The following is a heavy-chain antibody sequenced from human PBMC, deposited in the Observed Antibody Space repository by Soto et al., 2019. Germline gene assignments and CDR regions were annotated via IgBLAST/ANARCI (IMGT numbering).Heavy chain of an antibody. J-gene: IGHJ4*02. CDR3: ARDGNGYSSGWFQN. D-gene: IGHD6-19*01. V-gene: IGHV3-48*03. CDR1: GFTFSSYE. CDR2: ISKSGSTI. Sequence: EVQLVESGGGLVQPGGSLRLSCAASGFTFSSYEMNWVRQAPGEGLEWVSYISKSGSTIYYADSVKGRFTISRDNDRNSLYLQMNSLRAEDTAVYYCARDGNGYSSGWFQNWGQGTLVTVSS.